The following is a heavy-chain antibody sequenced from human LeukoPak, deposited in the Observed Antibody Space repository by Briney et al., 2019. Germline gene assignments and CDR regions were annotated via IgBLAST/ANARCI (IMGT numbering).Heavy chain of an antibody. Sequence: ASVKVSCQASGYTFTGYYMHWVRQAPGQGLEWMGWINSNSGATNYAPKFQGRVTMTRDTSISTTYMELTRLTSDDAAVYYCARGPGHTVVVVAAKTVGYMYVWGKGTTVTVSS. J-gene: IGHJ6*03. CDR1: GYTFTGYY. CDR3: ARGPGHTVVVVAAKTVGYMYV. CDR2: INSNSGAT. D-gene: IGHD2-15*01. V-gene: IGHV1-2*02.